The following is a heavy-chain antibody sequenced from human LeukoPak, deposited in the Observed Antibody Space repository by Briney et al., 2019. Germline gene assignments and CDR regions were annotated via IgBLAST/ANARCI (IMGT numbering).Heavy chain of an antibody. D-gene: IGHD3-10*01. CDR3: ARVMMVRAGVDP. CDR1: GDSISSDIYY. J-gene: IGHJ5*02. Sequence: SETLPLTCTVSGDSISSDIYYWGWIRQPPGKGLEWIGSMFYSGSTHFTYSNPSLKPFLKSRVTISGDTSKNQFSLNLNSVTAADTAVYYCARVMMVRAGVDPWGQGTLVTVSS. CDR2: MFYSGST. V-gene: IGHV4-39*07.